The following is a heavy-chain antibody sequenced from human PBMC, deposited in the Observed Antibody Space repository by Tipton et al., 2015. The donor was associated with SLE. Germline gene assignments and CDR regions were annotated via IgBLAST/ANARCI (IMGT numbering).Heavy chain of an antibody. CDR3: AGGGSYFDY. J-gene: IGHJ4*02. CDR2: IKQDGSEK. D-gene: IGHD3-16*01. V-gene: IGHV3-7*01. Sequence: GSLRLSCAASGFTFSSHWMSWVRQAPGKGLEWVANIKQDGSEKYYVDSVKGRFTISRDNAKNSLYLQMNSLRAEDTAVYYCAGGGSYFDYWGQGTLVTVSS. CDR1: GFTFSSHW.